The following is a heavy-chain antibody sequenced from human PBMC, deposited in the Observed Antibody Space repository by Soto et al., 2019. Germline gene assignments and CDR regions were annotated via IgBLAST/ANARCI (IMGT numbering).Heavy chain of an antibody. V-gene: IGHV1-69*01. CDR1: GGTFSSYA. CDR3: ASGHGIELWSEDYYYYGMDV. Sequence: QVQLVQSGAEVKKPGSSVKVSCKASGGTFSSYAISWVRQAPGQGLEWMGGIIPIFATANYAQKFQGRVTMTADESTSTAYMERSSLRSEDTAVYYCASGHGIELWSEDYYYYGMDVWGQGTTVTVSS. J-gene: IGHJ6*02. CDR2: IIPIFATA. D-gene: IGHD5-18*01.